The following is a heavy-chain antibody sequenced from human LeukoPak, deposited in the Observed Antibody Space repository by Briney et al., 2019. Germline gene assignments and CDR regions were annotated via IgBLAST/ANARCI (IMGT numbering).Heavy chain of an antibody. Sequence: SETLSLTCAVYGGSFSGYYWSWIRQPPGKGLEWIGEINHSGSTNYNPSLKSRVTISVDTSKNQFSLKLSSVTAADTAVYYCATRGFWAKNRFDYWGQGTLVTVSS. CDR2: INHSGST. CDR1: GGSFSGYY. J-gene: IGHJ4*02. CDR3: ATRGFWAKNRFDY. V-gene: IGHV4-34*01. D-gene: IGHD3-3*01.